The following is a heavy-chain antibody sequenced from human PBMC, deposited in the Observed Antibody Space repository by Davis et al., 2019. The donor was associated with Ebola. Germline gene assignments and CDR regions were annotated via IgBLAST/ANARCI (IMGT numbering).Heavy chain of an antibody. Sequence: GESLKISCAASGFTFSDYYMNWIRQAPGKGLEWVAYISSTGNTIYYADSVKGRFTISRDNSKNTLYLQMNSLRAEDTAVYYCARATGMDVWGKGTTVTVSS. V-gene: IGHV3-11*04. J-gene: IGHJ6*04. CDR3: ARATGMDV. CDR2: ISSTGNTI. CDR1: GFTFSDYY.